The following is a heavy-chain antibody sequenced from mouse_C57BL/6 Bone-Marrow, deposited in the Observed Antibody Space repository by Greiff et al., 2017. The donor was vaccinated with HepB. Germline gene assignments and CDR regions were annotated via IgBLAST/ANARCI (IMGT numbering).Heavy chain of an antibody. CDR3: ARDRRQLRHRFAY. CDR2: ISDGGSYT. CDR1: GFTFSSYA. Sequence: EVQVVESGGGLVKPGGSLKLSCAASGFTFSSYAMSWVRQTPEKRLEWVATISDGGSYTYYPDNVKGRFTISRDNAKNNLYLQMSHLKSEDTAMYYCARDRRQLRHRFAYWGQGTLVTVSA. D-gene: IGHD3-2*02. J-gene: IGHJ3*01. V-gene: IGHV5-4*01.